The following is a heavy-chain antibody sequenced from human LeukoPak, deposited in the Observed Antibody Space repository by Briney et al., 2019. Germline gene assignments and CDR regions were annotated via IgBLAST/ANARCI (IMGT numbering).Heavy chain of an antibody. CDR3: ARDLLDIVVVPAAIPDYFDY. V-gene: IGHV3-21*05. D-gene: IGHD2-2*01. Sequence: GGSLRLSCAASGFSFSSHTMNWVRQAPGKGLEWLSYISSGGSAKYYADSVKGRFTISRDNAKNSLYLQMNSLRAEDTAVYYCARDLLDIVVVPAAIPDYFDYWGQGTLVTVSS. CDR2: ISSGGSAK. CDR1: GFSFSSHT. J-gene: IGHJ4*02.